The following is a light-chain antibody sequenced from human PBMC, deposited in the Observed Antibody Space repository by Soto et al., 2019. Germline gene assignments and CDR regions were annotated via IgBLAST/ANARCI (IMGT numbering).Light chain of an antibody. J-gene: IGKJ4*01. V-gene: IGKV1-5*03. CDR1: QNINNW. CDR3: QQYSTYPLT. CDR2: KAS. Sequence: DIQMTQSPSTLSASVGDRVTMTCRASQNINNWMAWYQVRPGRVPKLLIYKASTLESGVSSRYSGSGSGTEFTLTVSSLQPDDFATYYCQQYSTYPLTFGGGTTVEIK.